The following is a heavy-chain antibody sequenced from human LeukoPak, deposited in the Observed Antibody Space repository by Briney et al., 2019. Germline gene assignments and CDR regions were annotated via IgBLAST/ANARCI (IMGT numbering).Heavy chain of an antibody. J-gene: IGHJ6*03. CDR1: GGSFSGYY. V-gene: IGHV4-34*01. D-gene: IGHD2-21*02. Sequence: PSETLSLTCAVYGGSFSGYYWSWLRQPPGKGLEWIGEINHSGSTNYNPSLKSRVTISVDTSKNQFSLKLSSVTAADTAVYYCASMVTSIGYYYYYMDVWGKGTTVTVSS. CDR3: ASMVTSIGYYYYYMDV. CDR2: INHSGST.